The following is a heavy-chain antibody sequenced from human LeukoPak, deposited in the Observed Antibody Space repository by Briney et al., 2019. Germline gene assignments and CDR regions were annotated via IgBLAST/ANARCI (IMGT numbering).Heavy chain of an antibody. CDR3: ARGGSSGWYGGI. D-gene: IGHD6-19*01. J-gene: IGHJ3*02. CDR1: GFTFSNYW. CDR2: VSNDGSIT. Sequence: GGSLRLSCAASGFTFSNYWMHWVRQGPGKGLVWVSRVSNDGSITTYADSVKGRFTMSRDNSKNTLYLQMNSLRAEDTAVYYCARGGSSGWYGGIWGQGTMVTVSS. V-gene: IGHV3-74*01.